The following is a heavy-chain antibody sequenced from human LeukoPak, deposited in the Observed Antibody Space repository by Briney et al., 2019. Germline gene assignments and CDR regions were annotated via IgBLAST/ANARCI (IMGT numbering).Heavy chain of an antibody. J-gene: IGHJ4*02. CDR3: ARDRASYYDSSGYFDY. Sequence: GGSLRLSCAASGFTFSSYAMHWVRQAPGKGLEWVAVISYDGNNKYYADSVKGRFIISRDNSKNTLYLQMNSLRAEDTALYYCARDRASYYDSSGYFDYWGQGTLVTVSS. D-gene: IGHD3-22*01. CDR2: ISYDGNNK. CDR1: GFTFSSYA. V-gene: IGHV3-30-3*01.